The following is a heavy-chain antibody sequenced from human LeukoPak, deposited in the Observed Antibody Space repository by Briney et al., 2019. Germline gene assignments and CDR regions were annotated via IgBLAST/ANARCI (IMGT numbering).Heavy chain of an antibody. V-gene: IGHV3-43*01. J-gene: IGHJ6*02. CDR2: ISWDGGST. CDR3: AKAITMVRGVTYYGMDV. D-gene: IGHD3-10*01. CDR1: GFTFDDYT. Sequence: GGSLRLSCAASGFTFDDYTMHWVRQAPGKGLEWVSLISWDGGSTHYADSVKGRFTISRDNSKNSLYLQMNSLRTEDTALYYCAKAITMVRGVTYYGMDVWGQGTTVTVSS.